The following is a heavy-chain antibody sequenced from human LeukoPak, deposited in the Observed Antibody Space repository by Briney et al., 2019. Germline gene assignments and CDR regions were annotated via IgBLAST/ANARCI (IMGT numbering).Heavy chain of an antibody. CDR1: GFTFISYG. V-gene: IGHV3-30*18. Sequence: GGSLRLSFASSGFTFISYGMHGVGQAPGKGLAWVAVITYDGSNKYYADSVKGRFTISRDNSKNTLYLQMNSLRAEDTAVYYCAKNPSTVTTLWVDYWGQGTLVTVSS. CDR3: AKNPSTVTTLWVDY. CDR2: ITYDGSNK. J-gene: IGHJ4*02. D-gene: IGHD4-17*01.